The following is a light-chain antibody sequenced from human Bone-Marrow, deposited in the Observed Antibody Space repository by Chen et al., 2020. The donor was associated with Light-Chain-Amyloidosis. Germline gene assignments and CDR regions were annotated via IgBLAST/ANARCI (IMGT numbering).Light chain of an antibody. CDR3: QSADSSGTYEVI. CDR2: RDN. Sequence: SYELTQPPSVSASPGQTARITRPGNDLPTKYAYWYQQNPGQAPVLVIHRDNERPSGISERFSGSSSGTTATLTISGVQAEDEADYHCQSADSSGTYEVIFGGGTKLTVL. J-gene: IGLJ2*01. V-gene: IGLV3-25*03. CDR1: DLPTKY.